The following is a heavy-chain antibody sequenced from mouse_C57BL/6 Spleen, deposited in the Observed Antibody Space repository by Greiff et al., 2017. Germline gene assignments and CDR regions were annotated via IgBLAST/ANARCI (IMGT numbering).Heavy chain of an antibody. CDR1: GYAFTNYL. CDR2: INPGSGGT. D-gene: IGHD4-1*01. V-gene: IGHV1-54*01. CDR3: ARGGNWDYFDY. J-gene: IGHJ2*01. Sequence: QVQLQQSGAELVRPGTSVKVSCKASGYAFTNYLIEWVKQRPGQGLEWIGVINPGSGGTNYNEKFKGKATLTADKSSSTAYMQLSSLTSEDSAVYVCARGGNWDYFDYWGQGTTLTVSS.